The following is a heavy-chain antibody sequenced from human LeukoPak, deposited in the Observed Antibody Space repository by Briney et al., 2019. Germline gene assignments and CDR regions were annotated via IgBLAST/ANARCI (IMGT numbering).Heavy chain of an antibody. CDR1: GFTFSSYW. CDR3: VRGGSRTVYYYDWMDV. D-gene: IGHD3-10*01. CDR2: INGDGGTT. V-gene: IGHV3-74*01. Sequence: SGGSLRLSCATSGFTFSSYWMHWVRQVPGKGLVWVSHINGDGGTTSYADSVKGRFTISRDNAKNTLYLQMNNLRAEDTAVYYCVRGGSRTVYYYDWMDVWGEGSPVTVSS. J-gene: IGHJ6*02.